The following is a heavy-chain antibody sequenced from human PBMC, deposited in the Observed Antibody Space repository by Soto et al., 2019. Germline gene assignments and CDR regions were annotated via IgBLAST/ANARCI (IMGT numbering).Heavy chain of an antibody. Sequence: PGESLKISCKGSGYSFTTHWIGWVRQMPGKGLEWMGIIYSGDSETRYSPSFQGRVTISVDKSISTAYLEWSSLRASDSAIYYCARSRSSIWTHYFDHWGQGTLVTVSS. V-gene: IGHV5-51*01. CDR1: GYSFTTHW. D-gene: IGHD6-13*01. CDR3: ARSRSSIWTHYFDH. J-gene: IGHJ4*02. CDR2: IYSGDSET.